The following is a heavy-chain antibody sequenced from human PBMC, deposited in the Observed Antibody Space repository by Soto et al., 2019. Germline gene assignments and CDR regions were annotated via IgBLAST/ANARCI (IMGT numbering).Heavy chain of an antibody. CDR1: GFTFSNNG. D-gene: IGHD2-15*01. CDR3: AMDLYGGSSRFDY. CDR2: ISSDGSKK. J-gene: IGHJ4*02. Sequence: QVQLVEYGGGVGQPGRSLRLSCVASGFTFSNNGIHWVRQAPGKGLEWVAVISSDGSKKYYADSVKGRFTISRDNSKNTLYLQMNSLRAEDTAVYYCAMDLYGGSSRFDYWGQGTLVTVSP. V-gene: IGHV3-30*03.